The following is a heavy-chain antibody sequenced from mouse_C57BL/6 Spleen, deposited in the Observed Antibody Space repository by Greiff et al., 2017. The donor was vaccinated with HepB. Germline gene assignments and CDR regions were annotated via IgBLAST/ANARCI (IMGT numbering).Heavy chain of an antibody. CDR2: IYPGDGDT. Sequence: QVQLKQSGPELVKPGASVKISCKASGYAFSSSWMNWVKQRPGKGLEWIGRIYPGDGDTIYNGKFKGKATLTADKSSSTAYMQLSSLTSEDSAVYFCASFEPFYWYFDVWGTGTTVTVSS. V-gene: IGHV1-82*01. CDR3: ASFEPFYWYFDV. J-gene: IGHJ1*03. CDR1: GYAFSSSW.